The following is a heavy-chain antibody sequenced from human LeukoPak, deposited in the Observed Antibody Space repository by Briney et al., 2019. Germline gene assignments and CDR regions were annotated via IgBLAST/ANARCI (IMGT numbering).Heavy chain of an antibody. CDR2: TNWDGAST. V-gene: IGHV3-20*04. CDR1: GFRFDDYG. Sequence: GGSLTLSCAASGFRFDDYGMSWVRHVRGKGLEWVTGTNWDGASTGYADSVKGRFTISRDNVKNFLYLQMNSLRVEDTALYFCGRVYCSTTSCYDYYDYYMDVWGKGTTVTVSS. J-gene: IGHJ6*03. D-gene: IGHD2-2*01. CDR3: GRVYCSTTSCYDYYDYYMDV.